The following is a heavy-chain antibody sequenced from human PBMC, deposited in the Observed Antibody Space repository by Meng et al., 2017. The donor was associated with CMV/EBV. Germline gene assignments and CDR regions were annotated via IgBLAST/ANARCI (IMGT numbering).Heavy chain of an antibody. D-gene: IGHD3-3*01. CDR2: INHSGST. CDR1: GGSFSGYY. Sequence: QVQLPQWGAGLLKPAETLSLTCAVYGGSFSGYYWSWIRQPPGKGLEWIGEINHSGSTNHNPSLKSRVTISVDTSKNQFSLKLSSVTAADTAVYYCARGSRRLPRFNWFDPWGQGTLVTVSS. J-gene: IGHJ5*02. V-gene: IGHV4-34*01. CDR3: ARGSRRLPRFNWFDP.